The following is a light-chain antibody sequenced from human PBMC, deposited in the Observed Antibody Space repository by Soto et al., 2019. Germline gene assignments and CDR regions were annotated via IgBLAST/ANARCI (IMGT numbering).Light chain of an antibody. V-gene: IGKV3-15*01. CDR3: QQYNNWPPLT. CDR1: QFIGSN. CDR2: DAS. J-gene: IGKJ4*01. Sequence: MTQSPATLSVSPGERATLSCRASQFIGSNLAWYQQKPGEAPRLLMYDASSRATGIPARFSGRGSGTEFALTISSLQSEDFAIYYCQQYNNWPPLTFGGGTKVEIK.